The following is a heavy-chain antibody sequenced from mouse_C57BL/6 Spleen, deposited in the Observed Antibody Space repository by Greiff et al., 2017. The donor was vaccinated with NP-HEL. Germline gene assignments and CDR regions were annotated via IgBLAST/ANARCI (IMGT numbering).Heavy chain of an antibody. CDR3: ARDSGRNYSFDY. CDR2: ISYDGSN. Sequence: EVKLVESGPGLVKPSQSLSLTCSVTGYSITSGYYWNWIRQFPGNKLEWMGYISYDGSNNYNPSLKNRISITRDTSKNQFFLKLNSVTTEDTATYYCARDSGRNYSFDYWGQGTTLTVSS. J-gene: IGHJ2*01. V-gene: IGHV3-6*01. CDR1: GYSITSGYY. D-gene: IGHD2-1*01.